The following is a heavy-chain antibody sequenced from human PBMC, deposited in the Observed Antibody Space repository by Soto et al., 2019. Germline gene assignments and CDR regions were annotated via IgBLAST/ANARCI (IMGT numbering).Heavy chain of an antibody. J-gene: IGHJ5*02. D-gene: IGHD3-22*01. CDR2: ITYSGAI. V-gene: IGHV4-4*02. CDR1: GDSISTNNW. Sequence: PSETLSLSCSISGDSISTNNWYTWVRQAPGRGLEWIGEITYSGAIYYNPSLKSRVTMSLDKTKNHFSLKVTSVTAADTAIYYCARRYFYDNRGIAPWGQGIQVTVSS. CDR3: ARRYFYDNRGIAP.